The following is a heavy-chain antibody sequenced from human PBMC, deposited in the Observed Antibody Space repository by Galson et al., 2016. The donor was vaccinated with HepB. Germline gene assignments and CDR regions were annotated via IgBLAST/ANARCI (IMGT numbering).Heavy chain of an antibody. CDR2: ISSSGGNT. CDR1: GFSLSSYA. V-gene: IGHV3-23*01. D-gene: IGHD4-11*01. Sequence: SLRLSCAASGFSLSSYAMQWVRQAPGKGLEWVSSISSSGGNTHYADSVKGRFTISRDNSKNTLYLQMNSLRAEDTAVYYCARGVRIEDYSNYYYWGQGTLVTVSS. J-gene: IGHJ4*02. CDR3: ARGVRIEDYSNYYY.